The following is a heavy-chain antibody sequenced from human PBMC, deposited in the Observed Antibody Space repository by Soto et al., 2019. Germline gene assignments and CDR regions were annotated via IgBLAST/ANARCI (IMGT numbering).Heavy chain of an antibody. Sequence: EVQLVESGGGLVQPGGSLRLSCAASTSTFSTYWMSWVRQAPGKGLEWVANIKQDGSEKYYVDYVKGRFTISRDNVKNSLSLQMNSLRTEDTAVYYCATDYKGYWGQGTLVSVSS. D-gene: IGHD1-1*01. CDR1: TSTFSTYW. J-gene: IGHJ4*02. CDR3: ATDYKGY. CDR2: IKQDGSEK. V-gene: IGHV3-7*01.